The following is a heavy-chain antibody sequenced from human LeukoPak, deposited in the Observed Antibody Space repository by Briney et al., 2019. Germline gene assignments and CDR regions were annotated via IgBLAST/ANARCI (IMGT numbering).Heavy chain of an antibody. J-gene: IGHJ3*02. D-gene: IGHD4-17*01. CDR1: GGTFSSYA. Sequence: SVKVSCKASGGTFSSYAISWVRQAPGQGLEWMGGIIPIFGTANYAQKFQGRVTITADESTSTAYMELSSLRSEDTAVYYCARPIDSDGDHFGLYRAFDIWGQGTMVTVSS. V-gene: IGHV1-69*13. CDR2: IIPIFGTA. CDR3: ARPIDSDGDHFGLYRAFDI.